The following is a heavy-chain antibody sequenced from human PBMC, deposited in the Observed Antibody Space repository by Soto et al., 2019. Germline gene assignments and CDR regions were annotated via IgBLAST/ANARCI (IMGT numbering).Heavy chain of an antibody. D-gene: IGHD3-10*01. CDR1: GYTFTNYD. CDR3: ARPYYYAFDI. CDR2: INPNSGDT. Sequence: ASVKVSCKASGYTFTNYDITWVRQAAGQGLEWMGWINPNSGDTNYAQKFQGRVTMTRDTSISTAYMELSRLRSDDTAVYYCARPYYYAFDIWGQGTMVTVSS. J-gene: IGHJ3*02. V-gene: IGHV1-2*02.